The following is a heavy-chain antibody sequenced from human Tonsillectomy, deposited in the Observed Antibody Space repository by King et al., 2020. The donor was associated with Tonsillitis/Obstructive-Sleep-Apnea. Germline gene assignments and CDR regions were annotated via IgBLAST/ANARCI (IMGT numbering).Heavy chain of an antibody. CDR2: IIPIYGIT. J-gene: IGHJ6*03. CDR3: ARTSTGTTHMDV. D-gene: IGHD1-7*01. Sequence: QLVQSGAEVKKPGSSVKVSCKASGGTFSSYAISWVRQVPGQGLEWMGGIIPIYGITSYAQKFQGRVTITADEATITAYMDLSSLRSEDTAVYYCARTSTGTTHMDVWGKGTTVTVSS. CDR1: GGTFSSYA. V-gene: IGHV1-69*01.